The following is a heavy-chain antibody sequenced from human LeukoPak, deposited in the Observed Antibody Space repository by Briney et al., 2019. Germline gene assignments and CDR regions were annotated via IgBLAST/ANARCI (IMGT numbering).Heavy chain of an antibody. CDR3: AKEPFVPGYGHLSLNPFYFGY. J-gene: IGHJ4*02. CDR2: ISGSGHAT. Sequence: PGGSLRLSCAASGFSFSSNAMSWVRQAPGKGLEWVSVISGSGHATYYADSVKGRFTLSRDNRRNTLYLQMNSLRVEDTAVYFCAKEPFVPGYGHLSLNPFYFGYWGQGTLVTVSS. V-gene: IGHV3-23*01. D-gene: IGHD5-12*01. CDR1: GFSFSSNA.